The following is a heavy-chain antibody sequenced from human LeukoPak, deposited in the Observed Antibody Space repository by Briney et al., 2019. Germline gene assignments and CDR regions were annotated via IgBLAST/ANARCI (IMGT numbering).Heavy chain of an antibody. V-gene: IGHV3-30*18. D-gene: IGHD4-17*01. CDR1: GFTFSSYG. Sequence: PGRSLRLSCAASGFTFSSYGMHWVRQAPGKGLEWVAVISYDGSNKYYADSVKGRFTISRDNSKNTLYLQMNSLRAEDTAVYYCAKTLDADYGDYVTNNYYYYGMDVWGQGTTVTVSS. CDR2: ISYDGSNK. CDR3: AKTLDADYGDYVTNNYYYYGMDV. J-gene: IGHJ6*02.